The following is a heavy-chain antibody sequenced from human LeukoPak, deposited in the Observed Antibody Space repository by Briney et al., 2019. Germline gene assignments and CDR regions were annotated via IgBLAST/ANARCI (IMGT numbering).Heavy chain of an antibody. CDR3: TTDPTY. Sequence: GGSLRLSRAASGFTFSNAWMSWVRQAPGKGLEWLGRIKSKTEGGTTDYAAPVKGKFTISRDDSKNTVYLQMNRLITEDTAVYYCTTDPTYWGQGTLVTVSS. CDR1: GFTFSNAW. CDR2: IKSKTEGGTT. V-gene: IGHV3-15*01. J-gene: IGHJ4*02.